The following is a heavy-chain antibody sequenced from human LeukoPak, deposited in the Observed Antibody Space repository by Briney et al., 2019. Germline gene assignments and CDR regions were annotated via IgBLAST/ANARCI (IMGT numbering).Heavy chain of an antibody. D-gene: IGHD3-22*01. Sequence: ASVKVSCKASGYTFTSYGISWVRQAPGQGLEWMGWISAYNGNTNYAQKFQGRVTMTRDTSISTAYVELSRLRSDDTAVYYCARALQYYYDSSGYSMNWFDPWGQGTLVTVSS. CDR1: GYTFTSYG. CDR3: ARALQYYYDSSGYSMNWFDP. J-gene: IGHJ5*02. CDR2: ISAYNGNT. V-gene: IGHV1-18*01.